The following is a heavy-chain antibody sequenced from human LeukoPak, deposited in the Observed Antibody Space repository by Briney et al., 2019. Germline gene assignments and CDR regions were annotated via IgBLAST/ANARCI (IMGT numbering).Heavy chain of an antibody. CDR1: GFTFDDYA. CDR3: ARVAPPYYYDSSGYYYVGAFDI. Sequence: GGSLRLSCAASGFTFDDYAMHWVRQAPGKGLEWVSGISWNSGSIGYADSVKGRFTISRDNAKNSLYLQMNSLRAEDTAVYYCARVAPPYYYDSSGYYYVGAFDIWGQGTMVTVSS. D-gene: IGHD3-22*01. CDR2: ISWNSGSI. V-gene: IGHV3-9*01. J-gene: IGHJ3*02.